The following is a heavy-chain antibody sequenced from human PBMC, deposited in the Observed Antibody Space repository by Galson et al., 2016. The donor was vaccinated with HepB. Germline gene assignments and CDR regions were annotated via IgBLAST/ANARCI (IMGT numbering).Heavy chain of an antibody. CDR2: ISYDDGKNK. CDR1: GFTFSSSG. CDR3: AKVKGCINGICYDDYYYYGVDV. V-gene: IGHV3-30*18. J-gene: IGHJ6*02. D-gene: IGHD2-8*01. Sequence: SLRLSCAGSGFTFSSSGMHWVRQAPGKGLEWVAVISYDDGKNKYYADSVKGRFTISRDNSKNTLYLQMNSLRAEDTAVYYCAKVKGCINGICYDDYYYYGVDVWGQGTTVIVSS.